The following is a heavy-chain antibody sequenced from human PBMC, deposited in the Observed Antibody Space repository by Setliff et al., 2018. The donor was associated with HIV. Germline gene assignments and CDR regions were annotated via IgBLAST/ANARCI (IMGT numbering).Heavy chain of an antibody. CDR2: ITGSSSYT. Sequence: GGSLRLSCAASGFTFSDYYMSWIRQAPGKGLEWVSYITGSSSYTNYADSVKGRFTISRGNAKNSLYLQMNSLRAEDTAVYYCARVMIGYSGYDAFDYWGQGTLVTVSS. V-gene: IGHV3-11*05. CDR3: ARVMIGYSGYDAFDY. D-gene: IGHD5-12*01. J-gene: IGHJ4*02. CDR1: GFTFSDYY.